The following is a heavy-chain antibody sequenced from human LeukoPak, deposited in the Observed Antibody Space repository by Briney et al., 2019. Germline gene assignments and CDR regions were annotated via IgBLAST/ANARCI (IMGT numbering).Heavy chain of an antibody. CDR1: GGSISSDY. V-gene: IGHV4-59*01. J-gene: IGHJ4*02. CDR3: ARGGPWTTVTTTGVPLDS. CDR2: IYYNGDT. Sequence: PSETLSLTCIVSGGSISSDYWSWIRQPPGKGLELIGSIYYNGDTNYNHSLRSRVTISIDTSKSQFSLRLISVTAADTAMYYCARGGPWTTVTTTGVPLDSWGQGTQITVSS. D-gene: IGHD4-17*01.